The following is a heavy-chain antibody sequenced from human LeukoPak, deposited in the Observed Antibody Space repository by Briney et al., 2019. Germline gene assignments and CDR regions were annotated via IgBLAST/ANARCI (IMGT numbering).Heavy chain of an antibody. J-gene: IGHJ5*02. V-gene: IGHV4-34*01. CDR2: INHSGST. Sequence: SETLSLTCAVYGGSFSGHYWSWIRQPPGKGLEWIGEINHSGSTNYNPSLKSRVTISVDTSKNQFSLKLSSVTAADTAVYYCARQYSSSWYRWFDPWGQGTLVTVSS. CDR3: ARQYSSSWYRWFDP. D-gene: IGHD6-13*01. CDR1: GGSFSGHY.